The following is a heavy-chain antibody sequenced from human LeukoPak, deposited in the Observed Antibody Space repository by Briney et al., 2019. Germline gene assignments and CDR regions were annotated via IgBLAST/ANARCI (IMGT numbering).Heavy chain of an antibody. CDR3: AGSAVINLDS. CDR2: IHSGGAT. J-gene: IGHJ4*02. CDR1: GFTVTSNF. D-gene: IGHD3-10*01. V-gene: IGHV3-66*01. Sequence: PGGSLRLSCAASGFTVTSNFMSWVRQAPGKGLEWVSVIHSGGATYYADSVKGRFTISRDISKNALYLQMNSLRGDDTAVYYCAGSAVINLDSWGQGNLVTVSS.